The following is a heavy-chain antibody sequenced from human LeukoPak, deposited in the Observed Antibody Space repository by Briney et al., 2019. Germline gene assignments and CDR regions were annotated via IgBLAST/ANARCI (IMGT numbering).Heavy chain of an antibody. Sequence: PSETLSLTCAVYGGSFSGYYWSWIRQPPGKGLEWIGEINHSGSTNYNPSLKSRVTMSVDTSKNQFSLKLSSVTAADTAVYYCARVIAAAGTFAVDYWGQGTLVTVSS. V-gene: IGHV4-34*01. D-gene: IGHD6-13*01. J-gene: IGHJ4*02. CDR2: INHSGST. CDR3: ARVIAAAGTFAVDY. CDR1: GGSFSGYY.